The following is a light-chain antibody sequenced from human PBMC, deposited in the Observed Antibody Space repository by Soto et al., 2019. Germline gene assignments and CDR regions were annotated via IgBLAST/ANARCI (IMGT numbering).Light chain of an antibody. V-gene: IGKV1-39*01. J-gene: IGKJ1*01. Sequence: DIQMTQSPSSLSASVGDSVTITCRASQSISTYLHWYQQRPGRAPKLLIYAAFNLQSGVPSRFGGSGSGTDFTLTIRRLQPEDLASYYCQQTYSDYWTFGQGTKVEIK. CDR1: QSISTY. CDR2: AAF. CDR3: QQTYSDYWT.